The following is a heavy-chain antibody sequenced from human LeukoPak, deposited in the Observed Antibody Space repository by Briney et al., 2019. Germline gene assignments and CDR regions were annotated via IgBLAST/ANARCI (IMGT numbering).Heavy chain of an antibody. V-gene: IGHV3-21*01. CDR3: ARVVYGSGSYPDY. J-gene: IGHJ4*02. CDR1: GFTFRSYT. D-gene: IGHD3-10*01. CDR2: ILSSGTNI. Sequence: GGSLRLSCAASGFTFRSYTMRWVRQAPGKGLQYVSSILSSGTNIYYADSVKGRFTISRDNAKNSVYLQMNSLRVDDTAVYYCARVVYGSGSYPDYWGQGTLVTVSS.